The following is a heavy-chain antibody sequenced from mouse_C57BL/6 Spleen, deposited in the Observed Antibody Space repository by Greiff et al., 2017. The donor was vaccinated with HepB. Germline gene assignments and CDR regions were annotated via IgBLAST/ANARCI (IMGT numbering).Heavy chain of an antibody. Sequence: QVQLQQPGAELVKPGASVKLSCKASGYTFTSYWMQWVKQRPGQGLEWIGEIDPSDSYTNYNQKFKGKATLTVDTSSSTAYMQLSSLTSEDSAVYYCARTAKDWYFDVWGTGTTVTVSS. CDR3: ARTAKDWYFDV. D-gene: IGHD1-2*01. CDR2: IDPSDSYT. CDR1: GYTFTSYW. J-gene: IGHJ1*03. V-gene: IGHV1-50*01.